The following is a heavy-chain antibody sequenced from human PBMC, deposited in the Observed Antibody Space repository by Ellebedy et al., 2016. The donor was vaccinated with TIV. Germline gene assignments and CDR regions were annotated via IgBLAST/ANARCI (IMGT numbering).Heavy chain of an antibody. CDR2: IWFDGSNE. D-gene: IGHD3-3*01. V-gene: IGHV3-33*01. J-gene: IGHJ4*02. CDR3: ARDKFYYFDY. Sequence: PGGSLRLSCAASGFTFTSYGMHWVRQAPGKGLEWVAIIWFDGSNEFYADSVKGRFNISRDNAKNTLYLQMNSLRAEDTAVYYCARDKFYYFDYWGQGTLVTVSS. CDR1: GFTFTSYG.